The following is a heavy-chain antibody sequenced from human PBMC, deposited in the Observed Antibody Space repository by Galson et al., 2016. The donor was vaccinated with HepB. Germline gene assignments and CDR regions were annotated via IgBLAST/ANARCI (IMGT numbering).Heavy chain of an antibody. CDR2: INSDGSST. CDR1: GFTFSSYW. CDR3: ARRMATITSFDY. J-gene: IGHJ4*02. V-gene: IGHV3-74*01. Sequence: SLRLSCAASGFTFSSYWMHWVRQAPGEGLVWVSRINSDGSSTSYADSVKGRFTISRDNAKNTLYLQMNRLRAEDTAVYYCARRMATITSFDYWGQGTLVTVSS. D-gene: IGHD5-24*01.